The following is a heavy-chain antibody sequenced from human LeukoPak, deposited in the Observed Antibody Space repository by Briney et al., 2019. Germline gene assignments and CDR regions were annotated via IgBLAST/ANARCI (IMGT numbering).Heavy chain of an antibody. J-gene: IGHJ4*02. CDR1: GFSFNIYA. D-gene: IGHD6-19*01. Sequence: GGSLRLSCAASGFSFNIYAMSWVRQAPGKGLQWVSAITASGADTYYADSVKGRFTISRDNSRNTLYLQMNNLRARDTAVYYCAANGDSSAWHWNYWGQGTQVTVSS. CDR3: AANGDSSAWHWNY. CDR2: ITASGADT. V-gene: IGHV3-23*01.